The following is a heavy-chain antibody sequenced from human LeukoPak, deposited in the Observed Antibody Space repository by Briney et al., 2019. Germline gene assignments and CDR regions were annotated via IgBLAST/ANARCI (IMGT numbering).Heavy chain of an antibody. Sequence: PSETLSLTCTVSGGSISSHYWSWIRQPPGKGLEWIGYIYDSGSTNYNPSLKSRVTISVDTSKNQFSLKLSSVTAADTAVYYCARGLGRYCSSTSCYGFDPWGQGTLVTVSS. CDR1: GGSISSHY. V-gene: IGHV4-59*11. J-gene: IGHJ5*02. CDR3: ARGLGRYCSSTSCYGFDP. D-gene: IGHD2-2*01. CDR2: IYDSGST.